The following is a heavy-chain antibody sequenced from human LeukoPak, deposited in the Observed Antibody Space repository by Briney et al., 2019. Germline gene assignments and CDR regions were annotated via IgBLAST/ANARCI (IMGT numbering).Heavy chain of an antibody. V-gene: IGHV4-59*01. J-gene: IGHJ4*02. D-gene: IGHD2-15*01. CDR3: ARELRYLNYFDY. Sequence: SETLSLTCTVSGGSISSYYWSWIRQPPGKGLEWIGYIYYSGSTNYNPSLKSRVTISVDTSKTQSSLRLSSVTAADTAVYYCARELRYLNYFDYWGQGTLVTVSS. CDR1: GGSISSYY. CDR2: IYYSGST.